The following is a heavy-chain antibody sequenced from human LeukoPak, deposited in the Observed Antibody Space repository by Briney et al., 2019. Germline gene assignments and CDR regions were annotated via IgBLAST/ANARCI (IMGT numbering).Heavy chain of an antibody. Sequence: SETLSLTCTVSGGSISSYYWSWIRQPPGKGLEWIGYIYYSGSTNYNPSLKSRVTISVDTSKNQFSLKLSSVTAADTAVYYCARVKRGAYNWFDPWGQGTLVTVSS. CDR3: ARVKRGAYNWFDP. CDR1: GGSISSYY. D-gene: IGHD4/OR15-4a*01. CDR2: IYYSGST. J-gene: IGHJ5*02. V-gene: IGHV4-59*01.